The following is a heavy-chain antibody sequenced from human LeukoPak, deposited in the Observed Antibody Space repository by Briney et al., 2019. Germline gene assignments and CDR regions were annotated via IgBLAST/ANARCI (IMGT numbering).Heavy chain of an antibody. D-gene: IGHD5-18*01. CDR2: ISYDGSNK. CDR1: GFTFSSYA. CDR3: ASRGYSYGSTILHDY. Sequence: PGGSLRLSCAASGFTFSSYAMHWVRQAPGKGLEWVTVISYDGSNKYYADSVKGRFSISRDNSKNTLYVQMNSLRAEDTAVYYCASRGYSYGSTILHDYWGQGTLVTVSS. J-gene: IGHJ4*02. V-gene: IGHV3-30*01.